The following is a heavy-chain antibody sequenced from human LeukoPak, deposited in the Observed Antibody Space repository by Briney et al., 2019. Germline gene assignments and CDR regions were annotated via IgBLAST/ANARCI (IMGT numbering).Heavy chain of an antibody. Sequence: ASVKVSCKASGYTFTSYDINWVRQATGQGREWMGWMNPNSGNTGYAQKFQGRVTITRNTSISTAYMELSSLRSEDTAVYYCARGPARYCSGGSCRKPNWFDPWGQGTLVTVSS. CDR1: GYTFTSYD. V-gene: IGHV1-8*03. D-gene: IGHD2-15*01. J-gene: IGHJ5*02. CDR3: ARGPARYCSGGSCRKPNWFDP. CDR2: MNPNSGNT.